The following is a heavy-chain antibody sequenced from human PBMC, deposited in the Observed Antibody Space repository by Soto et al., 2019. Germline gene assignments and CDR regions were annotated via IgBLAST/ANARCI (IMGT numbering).Heavy chain of an antibody. CDR2: IYPGVSDT. V-gene: IGHV5-51*01. D-gene: IGHD6-13*01. J-gene: IGHJ4*02. CDR3: ARSPLEGAAAGDFDY. CDR1: GYSFTSYW. Sequence: GESLKISCKGSGYSFTSYWIGWVRQMPGKGLEWMGIIYPGVSDTRYSPSFQGQVTISADKSISTAYLQWSSLKASDTAMYYCARSPLEGAAAGDFDYWGQGTLVTVSS.